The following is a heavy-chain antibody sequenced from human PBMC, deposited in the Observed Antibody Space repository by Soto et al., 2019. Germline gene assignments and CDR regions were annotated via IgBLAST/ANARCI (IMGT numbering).Heavy chain of an antibody. CDR2: TRNNANSYTT. D-gene: IGHD1-26*01. Sequence: EVQLVESGGGLVQPGGSLRLSCAASGFTFTDHYIDWVRQAPGKGLEWVGRTRNNANSYTTDYAASVKGRITMSREDSKNSVYLQMNSMQSEDTAVYYCARVQKLVETTTWFDYWGQGALVIVSS. CDR3: ARVQKLVETTTWFDY. J-gene: IGHJ4*02. V-gene: IGHV3-72*01. CDR1: GFTFTDHY.